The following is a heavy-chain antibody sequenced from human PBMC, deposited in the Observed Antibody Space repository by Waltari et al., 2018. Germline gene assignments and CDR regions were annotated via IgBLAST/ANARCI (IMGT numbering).Heavy chain of an antibody. D-gene: IGHD6-13*01. CDR1: GGSISRSSYY. CDR2: IYYSGST. J-gene: IGHJ4*02. Sequence: QLQLQESGPGLVKPSETLSLTCTVSGGSISRSSYYWGWIRQPPGKGLEWIGSIYYSGSTYYNPSLKSRVTISVDTSKNQFSLKLSSVTAADTAVYYCARRPSGAAAGLYYFDYWGQGTLVTVSS. CDR3: ARRPSGAAAGLYYFDY. V-gene: IGHV4-39*01.